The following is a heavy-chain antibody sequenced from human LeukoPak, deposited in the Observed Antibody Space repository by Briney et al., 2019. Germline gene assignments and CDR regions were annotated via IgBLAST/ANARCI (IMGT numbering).Heavy chain of an antibody. D-gene: IGHD3-10*01. CDR3: ARIPRGGVVYYYYYMDV. Sequence: HPSETLSLTCTVSGGSIRSNSYYWGWIRQPPGKGLEWIGSIYYSGSTYYNPSLKSRVTVSVDTSKNQFSLKVSSVTGADTAVYYCARIPRGGVVYYYYYMDVWGKGTTVTVSS. CDR1: GGSIRSNSYY. CDR2: IYYSGST. J-gene: IGHJ6*03. V-gene: IGHV4-39*01.